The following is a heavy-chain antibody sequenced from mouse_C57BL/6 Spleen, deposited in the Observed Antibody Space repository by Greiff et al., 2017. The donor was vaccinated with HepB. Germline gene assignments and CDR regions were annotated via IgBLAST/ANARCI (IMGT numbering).Heavy chain of an antibody. CDR3: AREDYDGY. V-gene: IGHV1-59*01. CDR1: GYTFTSYW. D-gene: IGHD2-4*01. J-gene: IGHJ2*01. Sequence: QVQLQQPGAELVRPGTSVKLSCKASGYTFTSYWMHWVKQRPGQGLEWIGVIDPSDSYTNYNQKFKGKATLTVDTSSSTAYMQLSSLTSEDSAVYYCAREDYDGYWGQGTTLTVSS. CDR2: IDPSDSYT.